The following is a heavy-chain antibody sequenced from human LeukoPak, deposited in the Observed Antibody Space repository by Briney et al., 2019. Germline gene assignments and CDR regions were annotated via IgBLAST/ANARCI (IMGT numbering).Heavy chain of an antibody. J-gene: IGHJ3*02. Sequence: ASVKVSCKXSGYTFTSYGISWVEQAPGQGLEWMGWISAYNGNTNYAQKPQGRVTMTTDTSTSTAYMELRSLRSDDTAVYYCATRPCSSTSCYTWVDAFDIWGQGTMVTVSS. V-gene: IGHV1-18*01. D-gene: IGHD2-2*02. CDR1: GYTFTSYG. CDR2: ISAYNGNT. CDR3: ATRPCSSTSCYTWVDAFDI.